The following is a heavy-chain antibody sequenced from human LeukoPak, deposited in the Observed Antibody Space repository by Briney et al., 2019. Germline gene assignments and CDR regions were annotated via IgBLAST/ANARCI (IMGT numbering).Heavy chain of an antibody. V-gene: IGHV3-48*02. CDR3: TRGAVVPAASEVDY. CDR1: GFTFSSYN. D-gene: IGHD2-2*01. J-gene: IGHJ4*02. Sequence: GGSLRLSCAASGFTFSSYNMNWVRQAPGKGLECVSYITSSGTTIYYADSVKGRFTISRDNAKNSLYLQMNSLRDEDTAVYYCTRGAVVPAASEVDYWGQGTLVTVSS. CDR2: ITSSGTTI.